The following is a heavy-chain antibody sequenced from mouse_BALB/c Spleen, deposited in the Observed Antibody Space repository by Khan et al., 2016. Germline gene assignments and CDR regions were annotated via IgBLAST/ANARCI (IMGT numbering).Heavy chain of an antibody. J-gene: IGHJ4*01. D-gene: IGHD4-1*01. Sequence: QVQLQQPGAELVRPGSSVKISCKASGYAFSSYWMNWVMQRPGQGLEWIGQIYPGDGDTNYNGKFKGKATLTADKSSSPAYMQLSSLTSEDSAVYFCAKRTGTREAMDYWGQGTSVTVSS. V-gene: IGHV1-80*01. CDR1: GYAFSSYW. CDR2: IYPGDGDT. CDR3: AKRTGTREAMDY.